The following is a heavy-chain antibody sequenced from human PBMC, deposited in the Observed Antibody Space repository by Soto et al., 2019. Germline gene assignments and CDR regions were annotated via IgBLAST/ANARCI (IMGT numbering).Heavy chain of an antibody. CDR1: GFTFSSYA. Sequence: GGSLRLSCAASGFTFSSYAMSWVRQTPGKGLEWVSLFSGSGGDTYYADSVKGRLTISRDNSKNTLYLQMNSLGAEDTAVYYCAAGTNSDWYTYWGQGTLVTVSS. CDR3: AAGTNSDWYTY. V-gene: IGHV3-23*01. J-gene: IGHJ4*02. D-gene: IGHD1-1*01. CDR2: FSGSGGDT.